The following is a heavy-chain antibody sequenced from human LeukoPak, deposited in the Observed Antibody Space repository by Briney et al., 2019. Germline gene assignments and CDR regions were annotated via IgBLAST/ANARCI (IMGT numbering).Heavy chain of an antibody. CDR2: IYHSGST. Sequence: PSETLSLTCAAYGGSFSGYYWSWIRQPPGKGLEWIGEIYHSGSTNYNPSLKSRVTISVDTSKKQFSLKLSSVTAADTAVYYCARTHYDSSGYRLGEYYYYYMDVWDKGTTVSVSS. D-gene: IGHD3-22*01. J-gene: IGHJ6*03. V-gene: IGHV4-34*01. CDR1: GGSFSGYY. CDR3: ARTHYDSSGYRLGEYYYYYMDV.